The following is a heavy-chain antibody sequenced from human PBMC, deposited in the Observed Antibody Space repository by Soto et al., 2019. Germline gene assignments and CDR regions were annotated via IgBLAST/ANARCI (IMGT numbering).Heavy chain of an antibody. D-gene: IGHD6-13*01. CDR1: GYDFTNYW. CDR3: ARFRAPRRQLISMSFHL. Sequence: GESLKISCKASGYDFTNYWIAWVRQMPGRGLEWMGMIYPGDSDIRYNPSFRGRVTISADKSITSAFVQWGSLKASDSAIYYCARFRAPRRQLISMSFHLWGLGTLVTVSS. CDR2: IYPGDSDI. J-gene: IGHJ4*03. V-gene: IGHV5-51*01.